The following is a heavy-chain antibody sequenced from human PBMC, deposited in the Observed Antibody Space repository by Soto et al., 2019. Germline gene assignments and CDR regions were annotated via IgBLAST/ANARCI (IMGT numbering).Heavy chain of an antibody. Sequence: GGSLRLSCAASGFTFSNYWMHWVRQAPGKGLVWVSRINSGGSTTNSADYVKGRFTVSRDNSKNTLYLLMNSLRPEDTAVYYCARAQDTSMGKNGMDVWGQGTTVTVSS. V-gene: IGHV3-74*01. J-gene: IGHJ6*02. CDR1: GFTFSNYW. CDR3: ARAQDTSMGKNGMDV. CDR2: INSGGSTT. D-gene: IGHD5-18*01.